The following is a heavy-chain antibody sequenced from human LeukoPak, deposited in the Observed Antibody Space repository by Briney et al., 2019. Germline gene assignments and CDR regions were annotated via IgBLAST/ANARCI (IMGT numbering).Heavy chain of an antibody. CDR2: ILYDGGER. D-gene: IGHD3-22*01. V-gene: IGHV3-30*04. CDR1: GFTFSTYG. Sequence: GGSLRLSCAASGFTFSTYGRHWVRQAPGRRLDWLRFILYDGGERHYADSVKGGFTVARDNTKKMLFMQMNSLRSEDTAIYYCARVRHYYDSSGYYGRLYFDYWGQGTLVTVSS. CDR3: ARVRHYYDSSGYYGRLYFDY. J-gene: IGHJ4*02.